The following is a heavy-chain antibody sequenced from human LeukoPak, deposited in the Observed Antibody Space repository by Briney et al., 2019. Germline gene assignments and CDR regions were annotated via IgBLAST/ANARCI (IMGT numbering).Heavy chain of an antibody. V-gene: IGHV3-30*18. Sequence: GRSLRLSCAASGFTFTNYGMHWVRQAPGKGLEWVAVISYDGSNKYYADSVKGRFTISRDNSKNKLYLQMNSLRAEDTAVYYCAKDGANRGYFDYWGQGTLVTVSS. J-gene: IGHJ4*02. CDR1: GFTFTNYG. CDR3: AKDGANRGYFDY. D-gene: IGHD3-16*01. CDR2: ISYDGSNK.